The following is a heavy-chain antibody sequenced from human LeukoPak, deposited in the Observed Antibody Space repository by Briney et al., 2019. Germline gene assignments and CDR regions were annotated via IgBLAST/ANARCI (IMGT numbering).Heavy chain of an antibody. CDR1: GYTFTGYY. D-gene: IGHD5-18*01. CDR2: IIPIFGTA. Sequence: SVKVSCKASGYTFTGYYMHWVRQAPGQGLEWMGGIIPIFGTANYAQKFQGRVTITADESTSTAYMELSSLRSEDTAVYYCAGARRGYSDDWGQGTLVTVSS. CDR3: AGARRGYSDD. V-gene: IGHV1-69*13. J-gene: IGHJ4*02.